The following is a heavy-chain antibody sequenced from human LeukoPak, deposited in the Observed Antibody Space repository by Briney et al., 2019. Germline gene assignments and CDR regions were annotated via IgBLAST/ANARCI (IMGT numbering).Heavy chain of an antibody. J-gene: IGHJ4*02. Sequence: SETLSLTCAVYGGSFSGYYWSWIRQPPGKGLEWIGEINHSGSTNYNPSLKSRVTISVDTSKNQFSLKLSSVTAADTAVYYCARVGSYDFWSGSFDYWGKGTLVTVSS. D-gene: IGHD3-3*01. CDR3: ARVGSYDFWSGSFDY. CDR1: GGSFSGYY. CDR2: INHSGST. V-gene: IGHV4-34*01.